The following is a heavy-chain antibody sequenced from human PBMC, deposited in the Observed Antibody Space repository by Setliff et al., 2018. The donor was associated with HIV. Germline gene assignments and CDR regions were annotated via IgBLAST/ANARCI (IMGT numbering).Heavy chain of an antibody. D-gene: IGHD6-19*01. CDR1: GYTFTSYY. J-gene: IGHJ4*02. CDR3: AIGGPRGLEVAALEFDY. Sequence: ASVKVSCKASGYTFTSYYLHWVRQAPGQGLEWLGVMNPSGGNATFAQKLQCRGTMTRETSTKTVDMELSSLRFEDTAVYDCAIGGPRGLEVAALEFDYWGQGTLVTVSS. V-gene: IGHV1-46*04. CDR2: MNPSGGNA.